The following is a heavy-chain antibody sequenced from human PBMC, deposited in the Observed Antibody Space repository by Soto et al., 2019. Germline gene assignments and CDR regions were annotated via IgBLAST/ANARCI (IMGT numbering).Heavy chain of an antibody. CDR1: GGTFSSYA. CDR2: IIPIFGTA. V-gene: IGHV1-69*01. J-gene: IGHJ4*02. D-gene: IGHD2-2*02. Sequence: QVQLVQSGAEVKKPGSSVKVSCKASGGTFSSYAISWVRQAPGQGLEWMGGIIPIFGTANYAQKFQGRVTITAEESTSTAYMALRSLRYQETAVYYCAGAVGYCSSISCYIPDYWGQGTLVTVSS. CDR3: AGAVGYCSSISCYIPDY.